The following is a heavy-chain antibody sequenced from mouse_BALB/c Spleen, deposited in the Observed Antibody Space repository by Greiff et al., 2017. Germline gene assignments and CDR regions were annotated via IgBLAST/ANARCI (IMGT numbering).Heavy chain of an antibody. Sequence: EVMLVESGGGLVQPGGSRKLSCAASGFTFSSFGMHWVRQAPEKGLEWVAYISSGSSTIYYADTVKGRFTISRDNPKNTLFLQMTSLRSEDTAMYYCARGGPIPGDYWGQGTTLTVSS. CDR2: ISSGSSTI. D-gene: IGHD1-1*02. CDR3: ARGGPIPGDY. J-gene: IGHJ2*01. V-gene: IGHV5-17*02. CDR1: GFTFSSFG.